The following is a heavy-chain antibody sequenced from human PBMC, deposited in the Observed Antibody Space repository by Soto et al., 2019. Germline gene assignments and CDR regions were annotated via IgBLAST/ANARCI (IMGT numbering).Heavy chain of an antibody. CDR2: IWSSGST. V-gene: IGHV4-4*08. J-gene: IGHJ4*02. D-gene: IGHD6-19*01. Sequence: QVQLQESGPGLVKPSETMSLTCTVSGVSLSNSYCSWARQPPGKGLEWFGHIWSSGSTNYNPSLRRRLTLSADTSKNQVSLHLSSVPATDTAVYYFAKGGGSYTTGWYNDYWGQGTLVTVSS. CDR3: AKGGGSYTTGWYNDY. CDR1: GVSLSNSY.